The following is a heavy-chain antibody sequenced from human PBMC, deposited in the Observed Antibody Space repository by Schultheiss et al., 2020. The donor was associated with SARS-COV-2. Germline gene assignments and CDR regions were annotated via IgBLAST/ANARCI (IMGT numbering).Heavy chain of an antibody. J-gene: IGHJ6*03. CDR2: IYYSGST. Sequence: SETLSLTCIVSGGSISSYYLNWIRQPPGKGLEWIGYIYYSGSTNYNPSLKSRVTISVDTSKNQFSLKLTSVTAADTAVYYCARGGGNYQGSGSYYVPHHYYYYMDVWGKATTVTVSS. V-gene: IGHV4-59*12. CDR3: ARGGGNYQGSGSYYVPHHYYYYMDV. D-gene: IGHD3-10*01. CDR1: GGSISSYY.